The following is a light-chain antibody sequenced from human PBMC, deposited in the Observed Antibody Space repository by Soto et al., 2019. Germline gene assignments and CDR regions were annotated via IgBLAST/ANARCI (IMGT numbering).Light chain of an antibody. J-gene: IGKJ4*01. Sequence: EFVLTQSAGALSVSPGETVTLSCSASQRVDSNSLAWYHHKAGLAPRHRIFGASTRATRVPERFRGSGPGTDLPLTISRLEPEAAGLYYCQQYVASPLTFGGGTRVE. CDR1: QRVDSNS. CDR2: GAS. V-gene: IGKV3-20*01. CDR3: QQYVASPLT.